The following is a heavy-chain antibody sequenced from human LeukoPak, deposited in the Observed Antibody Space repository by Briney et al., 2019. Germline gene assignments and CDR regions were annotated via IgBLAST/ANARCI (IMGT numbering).Heavy chain of an antibody. CDR2: IYTSGST. CDR3: AREIAAAGFDAFDI. D-gene: IGHD6-13*01. V-gene: IGHV4-4*07. CDR1: GGSISSYY. J-gene: IGHJ3*02. Sequence: KPSETLSLTCTVSGGSISSYYWSWIRQPAGKGLEWIGHIYTSGSTNYNPSLKSRVTMSVDTSKNQFSLKLSSVTAADTAVYYCAREIAAAGFDAFDIWGQGTMVTVSS.